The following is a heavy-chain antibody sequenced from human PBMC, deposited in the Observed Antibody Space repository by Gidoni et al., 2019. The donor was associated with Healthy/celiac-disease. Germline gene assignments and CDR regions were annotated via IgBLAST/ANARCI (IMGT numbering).Heavy chain of an antibody. CDR1: GFTVGSNY. V-gene: IGHV3-53*01. CDR3: AAATPASKAAYYYYGMDV. J-gene: IGHJ6*02. CDR2: IYSGGST. Sequence: EVQLVESGGGLIQPGGSLRLSCAASGFTVGSNYMSWVRQAPGKGLEWVSVIYSGGSTYYADSVKGRFTISRDNSKNTLYLQMNSLRAEDTAVYYCAAATPASKAAYYYYGMDVWGQGTTVTVSS. D-gene: IGHD2-2*01.